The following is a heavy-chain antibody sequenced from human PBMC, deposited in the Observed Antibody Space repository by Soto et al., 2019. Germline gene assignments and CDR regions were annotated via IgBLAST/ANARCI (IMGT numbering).Heavy chain of an antibody. CDR3: VRDSCSGGSCYLDY. J-gene: IGHJ4*02. D-gene: IGHD2-15*01. CDR1: GYTFSNYG. Sequence: QVQLVQSGAEVKKPGASVKVSCKASGYTFSNYGISWVRQAPGQGPEWMGWISTYNGNTKYAQKLQGRVTMTTDTXNSTVYMDLRSLRSDDTAVYYCVRDSCSGGSCYLDYWGQGTLVTVSS. V-gene: IGHV1-18*01. CDR2: ISTYNGNT.